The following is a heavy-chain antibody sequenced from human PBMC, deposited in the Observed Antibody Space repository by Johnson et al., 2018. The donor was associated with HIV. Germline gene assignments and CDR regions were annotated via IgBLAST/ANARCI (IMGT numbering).Heavy chain of an antibody. CDR3: ARRQPGVTTI. V-gene: IGHV3-30*04. Sequence: QVQLVESGGGLVQPGGSLRLSCAAAGFTFSSYAMYWVRQVPGLGMDWVAVISYAGRNKCYADSAKDRFTISRANSKNKLYLQMNSLRAEDTAVYYCARRQPGVTTIWGQGTMVTVSA. CDR1: GFTFSSYA. D-gene: IGHD3-3*01. J-gene: IGHJ3*02. CDR2: ISYAGRNK.